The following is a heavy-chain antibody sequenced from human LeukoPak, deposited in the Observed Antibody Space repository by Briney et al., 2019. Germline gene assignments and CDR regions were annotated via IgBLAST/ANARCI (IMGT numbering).Heavy chain of an antibody. CDR3: ARGRPAQLDPYYYGMDV. D-gene: IGHD6-13*01. J-gene: IGHJ6*02. CDR2: IYYSGST. V-gene: IGHV4-59*01. CDR1: GGSISSYY. Sequence: SETLSLTCTVSGGSISSYYWSWIRQPPGKGLKWIGYIYYSGSTNYNPSLKSRVTISVDTSKNQFSLKLSSVTAADTAVYYCARGRPAQLDPYYYGMDVWGQGTTVTVSS.